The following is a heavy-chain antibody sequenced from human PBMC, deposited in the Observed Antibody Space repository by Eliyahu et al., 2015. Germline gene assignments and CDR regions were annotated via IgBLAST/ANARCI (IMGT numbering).Heavy chain of an antibody. V-gene: IGHV3-23*01. CDR2: ISGSSGSA. CDR1: GFXXSTHA. Sequence: EVQLLDSGGGLVQPGGSLRLSCAASGFXXSTHAMSWVRQAPGKGLGWVSVISGSSGSAYYVDSVKGRFTISRDNSKTTLYLQMNSLRAEDTAVYYCAKGGGDYSSSWNLFDYWGQGTLVTVSS. J-gene: IGHJ4*02. CDR3: AKGGGDYSSSWNLFDY. D-gene: IGHD6-13*01.